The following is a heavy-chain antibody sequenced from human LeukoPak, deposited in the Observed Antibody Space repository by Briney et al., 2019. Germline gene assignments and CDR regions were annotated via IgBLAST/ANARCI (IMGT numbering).Heavy chain of an antibody. V-gene: IGHV3-64*01. CDR1: GFSFSAYI. D-gene: IGHD6-19*01. CDR2: IRSDGSST. Sequence: GGSLRLSCVASGFSFSAYIMHWVRQAPGKGLEYVSAIRSDGSSTFYPNSVKGRFTISRDNSKSTLYLQMGSLRAEDTAVYYCTRRYGGHSGWAGYHDSWGQGTLDTVSS. J-gene: IGHJ4*02. CDR3: TRRYGGHSGWAGYHDS.